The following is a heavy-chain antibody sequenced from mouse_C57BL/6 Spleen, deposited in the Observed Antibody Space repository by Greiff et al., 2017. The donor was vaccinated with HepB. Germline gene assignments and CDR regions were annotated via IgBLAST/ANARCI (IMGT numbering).Heavy chain of an antibody. D-gene: IGHD1-1*01. CDR1: GYTFTSYW. CDR2: IDPSDSYT. CDR3: ARGTTVVAGFDY. V-gene: IGHV1-69*01. Sequence: VQLQQPGAELVMPGASVKLSCKASGYTFTSYWMHWVKQRPGQGLEWIGEIDPSDSYTNYNQKFKGKSTLTVDKSSSTAYMQLSSLTSEDSAVYYCARGTTVVAGFDYWGQGTTLTVSS. J-gene: IGHJ2*01.